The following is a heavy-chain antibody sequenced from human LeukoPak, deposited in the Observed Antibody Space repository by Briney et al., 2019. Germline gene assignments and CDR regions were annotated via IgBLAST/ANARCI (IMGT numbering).Heavy chain of an antibody. Sequence: GGCLRLSCTASEFTFSSYAMHWVRQAPGKGLEYVSAISSNGGSTYYADSVKGRFTISRDNSKNTLYLQMGSLRAEDTAVYYCVKEWELVIFDYWGQGTLVTVSS. CDR1: EFTFSSYA. CDR3: VKEWELVIFDY. V-gene: IGHV3-64D*06. J-gene: IGHJ4*02. CDR2: ISSNGGST. D-gene: IGHD1-26*01.